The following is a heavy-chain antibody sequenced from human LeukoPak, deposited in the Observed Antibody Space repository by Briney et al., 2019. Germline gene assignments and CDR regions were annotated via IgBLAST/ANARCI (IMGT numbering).Heavy chain of an antibody. J-gene: IGHJ6*03. Sequence: SETLSLTCTVSGGSISSYYWSWIRQPAGKGLEWIGRIYTSGSTNYNPSLKSRVTISVDTSKNQFSLKLSSVTAADTAVYYCARDNFGGPPLDYYYYYMDVWGKGTTVTVSS. CDR1: GGSISSYY. V-gene: IGHV4-4*07. CDR2: IYTSGST. CDR3: ARDNFGGPPLDYYYYYMDV. D-gene: IGHD4-23*01.